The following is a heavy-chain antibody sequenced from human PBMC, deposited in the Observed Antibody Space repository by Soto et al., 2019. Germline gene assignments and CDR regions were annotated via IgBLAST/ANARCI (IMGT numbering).Heavy chain of an antibody. CDR1: GYTFISYA. J-gene: IGHJ4*02. Sequence: QVQLVQSGTEEKKPGASVKVSCKTSGYTFISYAVHWVRQAPGQSLEWMGWINIGNGNTKYSRKFQGRVTITSDTSASTAYMELSSVRAEDTAVYYCARVRVAGYTYGYGFAYWGQGTLVTVSS. CDR3: ARVRVAGYTYGYGFAY. CDR2: INIGNGNT. D-gene: IGHD5-18*01. V-gene: IGHV1-3*04.